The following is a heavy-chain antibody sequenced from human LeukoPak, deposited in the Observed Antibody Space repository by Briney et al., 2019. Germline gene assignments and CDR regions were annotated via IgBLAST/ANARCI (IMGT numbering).Heavy chain of an antibody. V-gene: IGHV1-69*04. CDR2: IIPIIGIG. D-gene: IGHD4-11*01. J-gene: IGHJ6*02. CDR1: AGIFNISA. CDR3: GATTTPSGLDYGMDV. Sequence: GAAVKVSCKASAGIFNISAINWLRQAPGQGLEWMGRIIPIIGIGNYAQKFQGRVTITADKSTSTAYMDLSSLRSEDTAVYYCGATTTPSGLDYGMDVWGQGTTVTVSS.